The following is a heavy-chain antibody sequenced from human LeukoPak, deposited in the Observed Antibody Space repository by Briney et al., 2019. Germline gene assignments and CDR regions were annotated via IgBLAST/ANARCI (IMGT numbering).Heavy chain of an antibody. CDR1: GGTFSSYA. D-gene: IGHD1-26*01. J-gene: IGHJ6*03. CDR2: IIPIFGTA. Sequence: SVTVSCKASGGTFSSYAISWVRQAPGQGLEWMGGIIPIFGTANYAQKFQGRVTITTDESTSTAYMELSSLRSEDTAVYYCARARLSQWDYYYYMDVWGKGTTVTVSS. CDR3: ARARLSQWDYYYYMDV. V-gene: IGHV1-69*05.